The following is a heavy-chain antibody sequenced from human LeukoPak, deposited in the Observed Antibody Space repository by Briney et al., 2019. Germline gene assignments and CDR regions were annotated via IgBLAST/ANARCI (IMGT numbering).Heavy chain of an antibody. CDR3: ARIRKQQLAYYFDY. CDR2: INHSGST. D-gene: IGHD6-13*01. Sequence: PSETLSLTCAVYGGSFSGYYWSWIRQPPGKGLEWIGEINHSGSTNYNPSLKSRVTISVDTSKNQFSLKLSSVTAADTAVYFCARIRKQQLAYYFDYWGQGTLVTVSS. J-gene: IGHJ4*02. CDR1: GGSFSGYY. V-gene: IGHV4-34*01.